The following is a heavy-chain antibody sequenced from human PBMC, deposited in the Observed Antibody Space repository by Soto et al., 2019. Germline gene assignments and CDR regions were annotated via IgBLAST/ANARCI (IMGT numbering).Heavy chain of an antibody. J-gene: IGHJ4*02. CDR3: ARDRIVGATIGYFDY. V-gene: IGHV4-61*01. CDR1: GGSVSSGSYY. Sequence: SETLSLTCTVSGGSVSSGSYYWSWIRQPPGKGLEWIGYIYYSGSTNYNPSLKSRVTISVDTSKNQFSLKLSSVTAADTAVYYCARDRIVGATIGYFDYWGQGTLVTVSS. CDR2: IYYSGST. D-gene: IGHD1-26*01.